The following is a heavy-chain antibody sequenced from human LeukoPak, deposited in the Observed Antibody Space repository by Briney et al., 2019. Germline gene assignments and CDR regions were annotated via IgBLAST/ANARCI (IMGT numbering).Heavy chain of an antibody. V-gene: IGHV3-23*01. D-gene: IGHD2-15*01. CDR2: ISGSGSNT. Sequence: GGSLRLSCAVSGFTLSSYAMSWVRQAPGKGLEWVSAISGSGSNTYYADSVKGRFTISRDNSKNTLYLQMNSLRAEDTAVYYCAKDQRFDCSGGSRHYFDYWGQGTLVTVSS. J-gene: IGHJ4*02. CDR3: AKDQRFDCSGGSRHYFDY. CDR1: GFTLSSYA.